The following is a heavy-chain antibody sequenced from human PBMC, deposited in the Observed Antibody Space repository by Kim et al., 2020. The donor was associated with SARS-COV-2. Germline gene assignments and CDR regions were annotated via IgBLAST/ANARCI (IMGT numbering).Heavy chain of an antibody. V-gene: IGHV4-59*01. CDR2: NRSP. J-gene: IGHJ4*02. CDR3: ASAFTHIDY. Sequence: NRSPSYHPSLRSRVTISVDTSKNQFCLRLSSVTAADTAVYFCASAFTHIDYWGQGTLVTVSS.